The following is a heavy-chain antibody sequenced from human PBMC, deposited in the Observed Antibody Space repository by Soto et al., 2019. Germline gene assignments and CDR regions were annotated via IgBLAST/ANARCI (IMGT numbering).Heavy chain of an antibody. CDR3: ARSSIEPRVFMYPFDS. CDR2: IYYDGNT. Sequence: QLQLQESGPGLVKPSETLSLTCTVSGDSITSSSHYWGWIRQPPGKGLECIANIYYDGNTYYHPSLKSRVAISLDTSKYQFSLRLNSVTAADTAVYYCARSSIEPRVFMYPFDSWGQGTLVTVSS. CDR1: GDSITSSSHY. J-gene: IGHJ4*02. D-gene: IGHD6-6*01. V-gene: IGHV4-39*01.